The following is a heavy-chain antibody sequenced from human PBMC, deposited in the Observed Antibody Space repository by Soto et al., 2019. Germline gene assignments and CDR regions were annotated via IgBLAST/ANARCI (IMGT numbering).Heavy chain of an antibody. Sequence: QVPLVQSGAEVKKPGASVKVSCKASGYTFTSYAMHWVRQAPGQRLEWMGWINAGNGNTKYSQKFQGRVTITRDTSASTAYMELSSLRSEDTAVYYCAGSRNYYGSGSYYNPDAFDIWGQGTMVTVSS. CDR3: AGSRNYYGSGSYYNPDAFDI. CDR2: INAGNGNT. V-gene: IGHV1-3*01. CDR1: GYTFTSYA. J-gene: IGHJ3*02. D-gene: IGHD3-10*01.